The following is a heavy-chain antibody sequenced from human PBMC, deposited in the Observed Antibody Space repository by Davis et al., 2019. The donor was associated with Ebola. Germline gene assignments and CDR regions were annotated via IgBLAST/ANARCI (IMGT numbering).Heavy chain of an antibody. V-gene: IGHV3-73*01. CDR1: GFTFSGSA. CDR3: VIVVVMQDY. D-gene: IGHD3-22*01. J-gene: IGHJ4*02. CDR2: IRSKANSYAT. Sequence: GESLKISCAASGFTFSGSAMHWVRQASGKGLEWVGRIRSKANSYATAYAASVKGRFTIPRDDSKNTAYLQMNSLKTEDTAVYYCVIVVVMQDYWGQGTLVTVSS.